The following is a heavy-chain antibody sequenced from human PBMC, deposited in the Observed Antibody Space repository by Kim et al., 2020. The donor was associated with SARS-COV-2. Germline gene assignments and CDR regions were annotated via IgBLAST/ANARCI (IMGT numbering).Heavy chain of an antibody. Sequence: GGSLRLSCAASGFTFSSYGMHWVRQAPGKGLEWVAVIWYDGSNKYYADSVKGRFTISRDNSKNTLYLQMNSLRAEDTAVYYCARSSGGNSRSVYYYYYGMDVWGQGTTVTVSS. V-gene: IGHV3-33*08. CDR2: IWYDGSNK. D-gene: IGHD2-21*02. CDR1: GFTFSSYG. J-gene: IGHJ6*02. CDR3: ARSSGGNSRSVYYYYYGMDV.